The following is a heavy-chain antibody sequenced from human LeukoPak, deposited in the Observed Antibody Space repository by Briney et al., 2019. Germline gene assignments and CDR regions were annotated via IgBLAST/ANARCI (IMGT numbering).Heavy chain of an antibody. CDR3: ARDGRQWLKIDY. V-gene: IGHV1-18*01. D-gene: IGHD6-19*01. J-gene: IGHJ4*02. Sequence: ASVTVSCKASGYTFTSYGFSWVRQAPGQGLEWMGWISDYNGNTNYAQKLQGRVTMTTDTSTSTPYMELRSLRSDDTAVYYCARDGRQWLKIDYWGQGTLVTVSS. CDR2: ISDYNGNT. CDR1: GYTFTSYG.